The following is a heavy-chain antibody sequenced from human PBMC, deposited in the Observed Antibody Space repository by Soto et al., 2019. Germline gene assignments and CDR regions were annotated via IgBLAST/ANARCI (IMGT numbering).Heavy chain of an antibody. Sequence: GGSLRLSCAASGFTFSSYAMSWVRQAPGKGLEWVSAISGSGGSTYYADAGKGRFTISRENSKNTLYLQRNSLRAEDTAVYYCAKEGSGWSRGFDYWGQGPLVTVSS. CDR2: ISGSGGST. CDR3: AKEGSGWSRGFDY. J-gene: IGHJ4*02. CDR1: GFTFSSYA. V-gene: IGHV3-23*01. D-gene: IGHD6-19*01.